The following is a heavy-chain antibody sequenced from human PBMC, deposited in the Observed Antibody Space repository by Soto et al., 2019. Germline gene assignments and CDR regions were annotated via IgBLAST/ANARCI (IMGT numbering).Heavy chain of an antibody. CDR2: IRQDGSDK. V-gene: IGHV3-7*05. J-gene: IGHJ4*02. CDR1: GFTFSSYW. D-gene: IGHD2-15*01. Sequence: PGGSLRLSCAASGFTFSSYWMSWVRQAPGKGLELVANIRQDGSDKYYVDSVKGRFTISRDNARNSLYLQMNSLRAEDTAVYFCARDESRSRGSSIDDWGPGARVSVSS. CDR3: ARDESRSRGSSIDD.